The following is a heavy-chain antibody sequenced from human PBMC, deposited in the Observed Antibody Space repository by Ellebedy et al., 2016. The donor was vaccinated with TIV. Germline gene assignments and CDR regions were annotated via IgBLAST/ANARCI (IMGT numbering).Heavy chain of an antibody. D-gene: IGHD3-22*01. J-gene: IGHJ4*02. CDR3: ARGAPHKYYYDSSGYYYTDY. Sequence: AASVKVSCKASGYTFTSYGISWVRQAPGQGLEWMGRIIPILGIANYAQKFQGRVTITADKSTSTAYMELSSLRSEDTAVYYCARGAPHKYYYDSSGYYYTDYWGQGTLVTVSS. CDR2: IIPILGIA. CDR1: GYTFTSYG. V-gene: IGHV1-69*04.